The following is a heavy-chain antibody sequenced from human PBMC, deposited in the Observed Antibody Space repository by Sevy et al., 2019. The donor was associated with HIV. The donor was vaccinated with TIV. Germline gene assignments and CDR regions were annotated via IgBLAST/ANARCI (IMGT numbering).Heavy chain of an antibody. CDR2: FKSKIHGGTT. Sequence: GGSLRLSCTASGFIFGDYVMSWVRQAPGKGLEWIAFFKSKIHGGTTENAESVKDRFTISRDDSKNIVYLQMSNLKTEDTAVYYCTRWSGSQSIFDYWGQGTLVTVSS. J-gene: IGHJ4*02. V-gene: IGHV3-49*04. CDR1: GFIFGDYV. CDR3: TRWSGSQSIFDY. D-gene: IGHD1-26*01.